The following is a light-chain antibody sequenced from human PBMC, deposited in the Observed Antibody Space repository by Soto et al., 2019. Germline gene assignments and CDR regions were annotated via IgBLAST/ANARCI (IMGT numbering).Light chain of an antibody. J-gene: IGKJ4*01. CDR2: DAS. V-gene: IGKV1-33*01. Sequence: DIQMTQSPSSLSASVGDRVTITCQASQDISNYLNWYQQKTGKAPKLLIYDASNLETGVPSRFSGSGAGTDFTFTISSLQPEDIETYYCQQYDNLPFGGGTKVEIK. CDR3: QQYDNLP. CDR1: QDISNY.